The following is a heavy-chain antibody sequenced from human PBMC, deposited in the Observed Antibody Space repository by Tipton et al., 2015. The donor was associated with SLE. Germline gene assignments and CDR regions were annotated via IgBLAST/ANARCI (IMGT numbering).Heavy chain of an antibody. V-gene: IGHV4-34*01. CDR2: INPSGST. CDR3: ARRTMVFGWYYGMDV. CDR1: GGSFSGYY. D-gene: IGHD3-10*01. J-gene: IGHJ6*02. Sequence: TLSLTCAVYGGSFSGYYWSWIRQPPGKGLEWIGEINPSGSTNYNPSLKSRVTISVDTSKNQFSLKLSSVTAADTAVYYWARRTMVFGWYYGMDVWGQGTTVTVSS.